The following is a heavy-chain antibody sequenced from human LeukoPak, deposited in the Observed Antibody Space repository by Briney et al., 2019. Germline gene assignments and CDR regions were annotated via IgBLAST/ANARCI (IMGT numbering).Heavy chain of an antibody. CDR2: INPNSGGT. V-gene: IGHV1-2*02. Sequence: ASVKVSCKASGYTFTGYYMHWVRQAPGQGLEWMEWINPNSGGTNYAQKFQGRVTMTRDTSISTAYMELSRLRSDDTAVYYCARSVVPAAASWFDPWGQGTLVTVSS. CDR3: ARSVVPAAASWFDP. D-gene: IGHD2-2*01. CDR1: GYTFTGYY. J-gene: IGHJ5*02.